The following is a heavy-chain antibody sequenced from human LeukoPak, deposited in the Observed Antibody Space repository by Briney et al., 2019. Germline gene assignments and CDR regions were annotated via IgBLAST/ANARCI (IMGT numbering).Heavy chain of an antibody. V-gene: IGHV4-38-2*02. Sequence: SETLSLTCTVSGYSISSGYYWGWIRQPPGKGLEWIGSIYHSGSTYYNPSLKSRVTISVDTSKNQFSLKLSSVTAADTAVYYCARDKGFGELWAFEEYYFDYWGQGTLVTVSS. D-gene: IGHD3-10*01. CDR2: IYHSGST. J-gene: IGHJ4*02. CDR3: ARDKGFGELWAFEEYYFDY. CDR1: GYSISSGYY.